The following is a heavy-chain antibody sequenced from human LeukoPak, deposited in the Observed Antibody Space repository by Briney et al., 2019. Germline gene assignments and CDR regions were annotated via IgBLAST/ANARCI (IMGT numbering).Heavy chain of an antibody. CDR2: FDYSGST. CDR1: GGSISSTSYY. V-gene: IGHV4-39*01. J-gene: IGHJ1*01. CDR3: ATSYYQYFRF. Sequence: PSETLSLTCSVSGGSISSTSYYWGWIRQPPGKGLEWIGTFDYSGSTYYNPSLKSRVTISVDTSKNQFSLKMTSVTAADTAVYYCATSYYQYFRFWGQGPLVTVSS. D-gene: IGHD1-26*01.